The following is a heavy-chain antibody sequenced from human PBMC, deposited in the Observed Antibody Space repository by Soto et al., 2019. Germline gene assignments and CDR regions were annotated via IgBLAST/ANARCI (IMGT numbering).Heavy chain of an antibody. CDR2: INPNSGGT. Sequence: ASVKVSCKASGYTFTGYYMHWVRQAPGQGLEWMGWINPNSGGTNYAQKFQGWVTMTRDTSISTAYMELSRLRSDDTVVYYCATSGYCTNGVCNDAFDIWGQGIMVTVSS. J-gene: IGHJ3*02. D-gene: IGHD2-8*01. CDR3: ATSGYCTNGVCNDAFDI. V-gene: IGHV1-2*04. CDR1: GYTFTGYY.